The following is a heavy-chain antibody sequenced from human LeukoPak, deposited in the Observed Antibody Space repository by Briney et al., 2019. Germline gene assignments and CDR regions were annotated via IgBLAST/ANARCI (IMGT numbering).Heavy chain of an antibody. V-gene: IGHV3-11*01. Sequence: GGSLRLSCAASGFTFSDYYMSWIRQAPGKGLEWVSYISSSGSTTYYADSVKGRFTISRDNSKNTLYLQMNSLRAEDTAVYYCAKDLYYYDSSGKPGGFDYWGQGTLVTVSS. CDR1: GFTFSDYY. J-gene: IGHJ4*02. D-gene: IGHD3-22*01. CDR2: ISSSGSTT. CDR3: AKDLYYYDSSGKPGGFDY.